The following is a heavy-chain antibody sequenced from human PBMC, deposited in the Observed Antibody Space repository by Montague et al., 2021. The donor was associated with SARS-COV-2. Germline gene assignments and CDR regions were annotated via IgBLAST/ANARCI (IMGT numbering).Heavy chain of an antibody. Sequence: SETLSLTCTVSGGSISSYYWSWIRQPPGKGLEWIGYIYYSGSTNYNPSLKCRVTISVDTSKNQFSLKLSSVTAADTAVYYCAREGSGRGYYYYGMDVWGQGTTVTVSS. J-gene: IGHJ6*02. CDR2: IYYSGST. D-gene: IGHD3-10*01. V-gene: IGHV4-59*01. CDR1: GGSISSYY. CDR3: AREGSGRGYYYYGMDV.